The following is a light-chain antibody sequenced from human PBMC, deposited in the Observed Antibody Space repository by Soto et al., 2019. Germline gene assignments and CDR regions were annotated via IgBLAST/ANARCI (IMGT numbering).Light chain of an antibody. CDR3: HQYNTWFT. CDR2: GAS. J-gene: IGKJ2*01. Sequence: EIVLTQSPATLSVSPGERAALSCRASQNVRYNLAWYQQKPGQAPRLLIYGASTRASDIPPRFSGGGSGTEFTLTINSLQSEDFAVYYCHQYNTWFTFGQGTKLEIK. V-gene: IGKV3-15*01. CDR1: QNVRYN.